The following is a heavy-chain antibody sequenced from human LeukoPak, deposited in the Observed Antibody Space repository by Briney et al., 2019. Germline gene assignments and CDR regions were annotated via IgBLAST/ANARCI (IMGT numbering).Heavy chain of an antibody. CDR2: IHYSGST. CDR3: TRTGSTGGY. CDR1: GGSVSSGNYY. Sequence: SETLSLTCTVSGGSVSSGNYYCSWIRQSPGKGLEWIGYIHYSGSTVYNPSLKSRVTMSIDTSKNQFSLNLSSATAAGTAVYYCTRTGSTGGYWGQGTLVTVSS. J-gene: IGHJ4*02. V-gene: IGHV4-61*01. D-gene: IGHD1-7*01.